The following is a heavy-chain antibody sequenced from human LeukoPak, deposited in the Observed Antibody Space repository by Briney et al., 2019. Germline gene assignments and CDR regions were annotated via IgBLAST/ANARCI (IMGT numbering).Heavy chain of an antibody. CDR1: GFTFSSYW. CDR3: VRRLAATSTLDS. D-gene: IGHD6-13*01. CDR2: INGDASNT. J-gene: IGHJ4*02. V-gene: IGHV3-74*01. Sequence: GGSLRLSCAASGFTFSSYWMLWVRQAPGQGLVCVSRINGDASNTAYADSVKGRFTISRDNAKNTLYLQMNSLRDEDTAVYYCVRRLAATSTLDSWSQGTLVTVSS.